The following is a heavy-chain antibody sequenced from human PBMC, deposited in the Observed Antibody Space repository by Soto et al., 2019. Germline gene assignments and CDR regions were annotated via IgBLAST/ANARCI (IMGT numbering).Heavy chain of an antibody. Sequence: GGSLRLSCAVSGFTVSNNYMSWVRQAPGKGLEGVSVIYSGGYTAYGDSVKGRFTISRDNANNTLYLQMNSLSAEDAAVYYCSTLNSFGFDYWGQGTLVTVSS. D-gene: IGHD5-18*01. CDR3: STLNSFGFDY. V-gene: IGHV3-53*01. CDR1: GFTVSNNY. CDR2: IYSGGYT. J-gene: IGHJ4*02.